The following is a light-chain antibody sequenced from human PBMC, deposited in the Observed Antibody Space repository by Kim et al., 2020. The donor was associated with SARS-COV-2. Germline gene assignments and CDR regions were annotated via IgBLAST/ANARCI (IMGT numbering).Light chain of an antibody. CDR3: LLNYGGPWV. CDR2: RTD. V-gene: IGLV7-43*01. J-gene: IGLJ3*02. CDR1: TGPVTSGHH. Sequence: QAVVTQEPSLTVSPGGTVTLTCASSTGPVTSGHHANWFQQKAGEAPRALIHRTDNRHSWTPARFSGSLLGDRAALTLSPVQPEDEADYFCLLNYGGPWVFGGGTQLTVL.